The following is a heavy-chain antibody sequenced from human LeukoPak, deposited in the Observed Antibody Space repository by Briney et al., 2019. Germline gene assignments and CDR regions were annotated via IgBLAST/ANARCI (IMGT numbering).Heavy chain of an antibody. Sequence: SETLSLTCTVSGGSISSYYWSWIRQPAGKGLEWIGRIYTSGSTNYNPSLKSRVTISVDTSKNQFSLKLSSVIAADTAVYYCARGLRAGWSDPWGQGTLVTVSS. CDR1: GGSISSYY. V-gene: IGHV4-4*07. CDR2: IYTSGST. CDR3: ARGLRAGWSDP. J-gene: IGHJ5*02. D-gene: IGHD2-15*01.